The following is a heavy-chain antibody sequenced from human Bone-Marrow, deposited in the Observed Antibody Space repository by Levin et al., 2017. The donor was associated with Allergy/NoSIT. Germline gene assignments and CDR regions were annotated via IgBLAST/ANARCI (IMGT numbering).Heavy chain of an antibody. CDR2: IIGGDDAT. Sequence: ETLSLTCAASGFNFNTYTMNWVRQTPGKGLEWVSTIIGGDDATYYADSVKGRFTISRDTSKSTLFLQMVSLRADDTAVYYCSTGDWSWGQGTLVIVSS. D-gene: IGHD3-9*01. V-gene: IGHV3-23*01. CDR3: STGDWS. CDR1: GFNFNTYT. J-gene: IGHJ5*02.